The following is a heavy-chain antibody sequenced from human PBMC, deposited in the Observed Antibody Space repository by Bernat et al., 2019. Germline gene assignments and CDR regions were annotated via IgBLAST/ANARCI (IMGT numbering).Heavy chain of an antibody. D-gene: IGHD5-12*01. CDR1: GISITSSSSY. V-gene: IGHV4-39*01. CDR3: ARHLRQSGNTPDY. J-gene: IGHJ4*02. Sequence: QLQLQESGPGLVKPSETLSLTCTVSGISITSSSSYWGWIRQSPGKRLEWIGAIYYSGTTYYNPSLKSRVTMSVDASSNQFSLKVNALTAADTAVYYCARHLRQSGNTPDYWGQGTLVTVSS. CDR2: IYYSGTT.